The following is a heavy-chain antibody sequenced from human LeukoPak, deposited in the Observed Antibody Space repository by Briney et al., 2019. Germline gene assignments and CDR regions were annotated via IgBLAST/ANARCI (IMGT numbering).Heavy chain of an antibody. J-gene: IGHJ4*02. Sequence: PGRSLRLSCAASGFTFSNYGIRGVRPAPGEGLGWVAVIWYDGSNKYYADSVKGRFTISRDNSKNTLYLQMNSLRAEDTAVYYCARDQTGDFDYWGQGTLVTVSS. CDR3: ARDQTGDFDY. CDR1: GFTFSNYG. V-gene: IGHV3-33*08. CDR2: IWYDGSNK.